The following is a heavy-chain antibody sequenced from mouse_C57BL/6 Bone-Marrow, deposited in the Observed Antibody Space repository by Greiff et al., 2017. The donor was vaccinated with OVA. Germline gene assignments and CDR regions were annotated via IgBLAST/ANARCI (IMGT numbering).Heavy chain of an antibody. CDR3: TRLTYRRFAY. CDR2: IDPETGGT. CDR1: GYTFTDYE. V-gene: IGHV1-15*01. D-gene: IGHD2-12*01. J-gene: IGHJ3*01. Sequence: QVQLQQSGAELVRPGASVTLSCKASGYTFTDYEMHWVKQTPVHGLEWIGAIDPETGGTAYNQEFKGKARRTADKSSNTAYMELRSLTCENYAVYYCTRLTYRRFAYWGQGTLVTVSA.